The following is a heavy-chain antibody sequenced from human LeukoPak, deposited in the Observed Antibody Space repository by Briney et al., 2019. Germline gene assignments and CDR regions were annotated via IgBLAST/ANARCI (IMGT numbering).Heavy chain of an antibody. Sequence: QAGGSLRLSCAASGFTFSSYGMHWVRQAPGKGLEWVAFIRYDGSNKYYADSVKGRFTISRDNSKNTLYLQMNSLRAEDTAVYYCAKDLVIAAAGPQGYWGQGTPVTVSS. CDR2: IRYDGSNK. J-gene: IGHJ4*02. D-gene: IGHD6-13*01. V-gene: IGHV3-30*02. CDR3: AKDLVIAAAGPQGY. CDR1: GFTFSSYG.